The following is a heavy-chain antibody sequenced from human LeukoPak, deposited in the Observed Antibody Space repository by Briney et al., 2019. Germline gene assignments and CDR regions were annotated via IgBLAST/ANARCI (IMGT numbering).Heavy chain of an antibody. V-gene: IGHV5-51*01. CDR2: IYPADSDT. J-gene: IGHJ4*02. Sequence: GESLKISCKGSGYSFASYWIAWVRQMPGKGLEWMGIIYPADSDTRYGPSFQGQVTISADKSISTAYLQWSSLKASDTAMYYCTRQDGYSLYHFDYWGQGTLVTVSS. CDR3: TRQDGYSLYHFDY. D-gene: IGHD5-18*01. CDR1: GYSFASYW.